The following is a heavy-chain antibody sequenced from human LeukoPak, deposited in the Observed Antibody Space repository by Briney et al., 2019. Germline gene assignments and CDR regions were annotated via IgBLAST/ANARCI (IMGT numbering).Heavy chain of an antibody. CDR3: ARVNAARFGDFDY. D-gene: IGHD3-10*01. CDR2: INPNSGGT. CDR1: GYTFTGYY. Sequence: ASVKVSCKASGYTFTGYYMHWVRQAPGQGLEWVGWINPNSGGTNYAQKFQGRVTMTRDTSISTAYMELSRLRSDDTAVYYCARVNAARFGDFDYWGQGTLVTVSS. V-gene: IGHV1-2*02. J-gene: IGHJ4*02.